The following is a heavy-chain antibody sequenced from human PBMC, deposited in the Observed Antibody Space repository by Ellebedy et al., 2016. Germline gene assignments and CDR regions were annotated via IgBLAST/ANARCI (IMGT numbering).Heavy chain of an antibody. V-gene: IGHV1-18*01. J-gene: IGHJ2*01. CDR3: ARDLGVHWYFDL. CDR2: INAYSGNT. D-gene: IGHD3-16*01. Sequence: ASVKVSXXASGYTFSTHGINWVRQPPGQGLDWMGWINAYSGNTNYAQKLQGRVTMTTDTSTSTAYMELRSLRSDDTAIYYCARDLGVHWYFDLWGRGTLVTVSS. CDR1: GYTFSTHG.